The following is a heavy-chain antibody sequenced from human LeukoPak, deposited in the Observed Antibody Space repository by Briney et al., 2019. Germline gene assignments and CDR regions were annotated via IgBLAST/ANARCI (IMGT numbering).Heavy chain of an antibody. D-gene: IGHD2-2*01. CDR2: ISAYNGNT. J-gene: IGHJ4*02. CDR3: ARVRYCSSTSCLFPDY. V-gene: IGHV1-18*01. CDR1: GYTFTSYG. Sequence: ASVKVSRKASGYTFTSYGISWVRQAPGQGLEWMGWISAYNGNTNYAQKLQGRVTMTTDTSTSTAYMELRSLRSDDTAVYYCARVRYCSSTSCLFPDYWGQGTLVTVSS.